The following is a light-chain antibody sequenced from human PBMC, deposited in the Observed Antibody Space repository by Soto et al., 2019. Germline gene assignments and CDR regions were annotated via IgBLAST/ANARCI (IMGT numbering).Light chain of an antibody. CDR1: SSDVGGAYNY. Sequence: QSALTQPASVSGSPGQSITISCTGTSSDVGGAYNYVSWYQQHPGKAPKLMIYEVIHRPSGVSNRFSGSKSGNTASLNISGLQAEDEADYYCQSYDNSLSGSRVFGGGTKLTVL. CDR3: QSYDNSLSGSRV. CDR2: EVI. V-gene: IGLV2-14*01. J-gene: IGLJ3*02.